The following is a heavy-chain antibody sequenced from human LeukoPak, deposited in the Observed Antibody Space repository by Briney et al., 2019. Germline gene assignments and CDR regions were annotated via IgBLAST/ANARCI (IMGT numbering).Heavy chain of an antibody. D-gene: IGHD2-15*01. J-gene: IGHJ4*02. V-gene: IGHV3-21*01. Sequence: PGGSLRLSCAASGFTFSSYSMNWVRQAPGKGLEWVSSISSSSSYIYYADSVKDRFTISRDNAKNSLYLQMNSLRAEDTAVYYCAVGWDSATLDYWGQGTLVTVSS. CDR2: ISSSSSYI. CDR3: AVGWDSATLDY. CDR1: GFTFSSYS.